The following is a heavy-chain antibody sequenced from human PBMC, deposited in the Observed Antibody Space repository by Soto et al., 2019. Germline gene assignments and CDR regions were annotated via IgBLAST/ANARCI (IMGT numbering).Heavy chain of an antibody. CDR1: GFTFSSYG. Sequence: GGSLRLSWAASGFTFSSYGMHWVRQAPGKGLEWVAVIWYDGSNKYYADSVKGRFTISRDNSKNTLYLQMNSLRAEDTAVYYCARTPGYSYGWWYYYGMDVWGQGTTVTVSS. CDR2: IWYDGSNK. D-gene: IGHD5-18*01. CDR3: ARTPGYSYGWWYYYGMDV. V-gene: IGHV3-33*01. J-gene: IGHJ6*02.